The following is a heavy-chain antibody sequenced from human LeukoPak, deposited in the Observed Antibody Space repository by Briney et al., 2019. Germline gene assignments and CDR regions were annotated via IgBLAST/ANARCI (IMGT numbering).Heavy chain of an antibody. CDR3: ARVDPPDY. CDR2: ISSDGSRV. J-gene: IGHJ4*02. Sequence: GGSLRLSCAASGFTFSDYWMHWVRQAPGKGLVWVSRISSDGSRVTYADSVKGRFTISRDNAKNTLYLQMNSLRAEDTAVYYCARVDPPDYWGQGTLVTVSS. V-gene: IGHV3-74*01. CDR1: GFTFSDYW.